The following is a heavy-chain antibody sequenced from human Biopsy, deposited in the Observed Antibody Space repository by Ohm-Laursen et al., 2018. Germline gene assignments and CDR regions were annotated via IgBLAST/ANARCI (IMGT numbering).Heavy chain of an antibody. D-gene: IGHD1-26*01. Sequence: ATVKISCKASGYTFTSHDINWVRQATGQGLEWMGWMSPNTGNTVYAQRFQDRVTMTSDTSTGTAYMELTSLTSDDTAVYFCARWETTLGRSLDSWGQGTLVIVSS. CDR1: GYTFTSHD. V-gene: IGHV1-8*01. CDR2: MSPNTGNT. J-gene: IGHJ4*02. CDR3: ARWETTLGRSLDS.